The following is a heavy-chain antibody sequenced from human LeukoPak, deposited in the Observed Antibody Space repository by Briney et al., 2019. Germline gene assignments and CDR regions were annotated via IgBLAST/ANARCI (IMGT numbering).Heavy chain of an antibody. CDR2: ISGSGDST. D-gene: IGHD6-13*01. CDR1: GFTFSSYA. Sequence: GGSLRLSCAASGFTFSSYAMSWVRQAPGKGLEWVSAISGSGDSTYYANSVKGRFTISRDNSKNTLNLQMNSLRAEDTAVYYCAKRKASRRWYYYYGMDVWGQGTTVTVSS. J-gene: IGHJ6*02. CDR3: AKRKASRRWYYYYGMDV. V-gene: IGHV3-23*01.